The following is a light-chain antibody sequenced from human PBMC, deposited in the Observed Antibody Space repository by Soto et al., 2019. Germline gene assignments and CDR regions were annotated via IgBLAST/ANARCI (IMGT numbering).Light chain of an antibody. J-gene: IGLJ3*02. V-gene: IGLV4-69*01. CDR3: QTWDTGIQV. CDR1: SGHSSNA. Sequence: QSVLTQSPSASASLGASVKLTCTLSSGHSSNAIAWHQQQAEKGPRYLMKVDSDGSHSKGDGIPDRFSGSSSGAERYLTISSLQSEDEADYYCQTWDTGIQVFGGGTKLTVL. CDR2: VDSDGSH.